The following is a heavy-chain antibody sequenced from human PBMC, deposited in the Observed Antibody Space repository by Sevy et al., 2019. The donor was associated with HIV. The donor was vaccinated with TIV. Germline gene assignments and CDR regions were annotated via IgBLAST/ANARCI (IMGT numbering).Heavy chain of an antibody. V-gene: IGHV3-48*02. CDR3: ARGTSIYYYGSGSLFDY. D-gene: IGHD3-10*01. CDR1: GFTFSSYS. Sequence: RGSLRLSCAASGFTFSSYSMNWVRQAPGKGLEWVSYISSSSSTIYYADSVKGRFTISRDNAKNSLYLQMNSLRDEDTAVYYCARGTSIYYYGSGSLFDYWGQGTLVTVSS. CDR2: ISSSSSTI. J-gene: IGHJ4*02.